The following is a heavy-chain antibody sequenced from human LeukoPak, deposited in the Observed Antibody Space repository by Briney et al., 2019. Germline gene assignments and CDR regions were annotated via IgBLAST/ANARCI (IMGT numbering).Heavy chain of an antibody. J-gene: IGHJ4*02. D-gene: IGHD6-19*01. CDR3: AKAGWYGGDFDY. CDR1: GFTFSSYA. CDR2: ISDSGGST. V-gene: IGHV3-23*01. Sequence: GGSLRLGCAASGFTFSSYAMRWVRQAPRKGVEWDSGISDSGGSTNYADCVKGRFTSSRDNSQYMLYLQMNSLRAEDTAVYYCAKAGWYGGDFDYWGQGTLVTVSS.